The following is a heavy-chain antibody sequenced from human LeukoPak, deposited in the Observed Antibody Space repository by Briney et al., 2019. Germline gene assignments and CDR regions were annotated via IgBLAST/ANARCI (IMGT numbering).Heavy chain of an antibody. Sequence: HGESLKISCKGSGYSFSSYWIDWVRQMPGKGLGWMGIIYPGDSDTRYSPSFQGQVTISADKSTSTAYLQWSSLKASDTAMYYCARHYGDYGSSDYWGQGTLVTVSS. CDR3: ARHYGDYGSSDY. CDR2: IYPGDSDT. D-gene: IGHD4-17*01. J-gene: IGHJ4*02. V-gene: IGHV5-51*01. CDR1: GYSFSSYW.